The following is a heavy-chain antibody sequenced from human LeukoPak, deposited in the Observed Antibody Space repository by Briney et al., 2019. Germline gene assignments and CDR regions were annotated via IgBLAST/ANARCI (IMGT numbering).Heavy chain of an antibody. CDR2: IYSGGST. J-gene: IGHJ4*02. D-gene: IGHD3-10*01. V-gene: IGHV3-53*01. CDR1: GFTVSSNY. CDR3: AREGIWFGEHLIDY. Sequence: GGSLRLSCAASGFTVSSNYMSWVRQAPAKGLELVSVIYSGGSTYYSDSVKGRFSISRDNSKNTLYLQMNSLRAEDTAVYYCAREGIWFGEHLIDYWGQGTLVTVSS.